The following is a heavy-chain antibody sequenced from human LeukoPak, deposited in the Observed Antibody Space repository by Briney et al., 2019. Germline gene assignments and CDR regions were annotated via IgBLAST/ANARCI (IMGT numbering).Heavy chain of an antibody. CDR1: GGTFSSYA. CDR3: ARDPHPLNPYDSSEYGMDV. J-gene: IGHJ6*02. V-gene: IGHV1-69*01. CDR2: IIPIFGTA. Sequence: SVKVSCRASGGTFSSYAISWVRQAPGQGLEWMGGIIPIFGTANYAQKFQGRVTITADESTSTAYMELSSLRSEDTAVYYYARDPHPLNPYDSSEYGMDVWGQGTTVTVSS. D-gene: IGHD3-22*01.